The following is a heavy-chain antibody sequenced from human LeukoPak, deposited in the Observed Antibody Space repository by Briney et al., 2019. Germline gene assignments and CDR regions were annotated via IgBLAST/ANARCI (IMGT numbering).Heavy chain of an antibody. CDR3: ARGYSVRGDY. D-gene: IGHD2-21*01. CDR2: IHSDGTST. CDR1: GFTFTSYW. V-gene: IGHV3-74*01. Sequence: PGGSLRLSCAASGFTFTSYWMHWVRQVPGKGLAWVSRIHSDGTSTDYADSVKGRFTISRDNAKNTLYLQMNGLRVEDTAVYYCARGYSVRGDYWGQGTLVTVSS. J-gene: IGHJ4*02.